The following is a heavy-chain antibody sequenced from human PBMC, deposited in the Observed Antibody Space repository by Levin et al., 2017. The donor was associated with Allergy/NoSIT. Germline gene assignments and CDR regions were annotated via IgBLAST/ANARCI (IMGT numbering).Heavy chain of an antibody. CDR3: ARGPGYGSSTSCYTFLSWFDP. CDR1: GGSISSYY. V-gene: IGHV4-59*01. D-gene: IGHD2-2*02. J-gene: IGHJ5*02. CDR2: IYYSGST. Sequence: SPTLSLTCTVSGGSISSYYWSWIRQPPGKGLEWIGYIYYSGSTNYNPSLKSRVTISVDTSKNQFSLKLSSVTAADTAVYYCARGPGYGSSTSCYTFLSWFDPWGQGTLVTVSS.